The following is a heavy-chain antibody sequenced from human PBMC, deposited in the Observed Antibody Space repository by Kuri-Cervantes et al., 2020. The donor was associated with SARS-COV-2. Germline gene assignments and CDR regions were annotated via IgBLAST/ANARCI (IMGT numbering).Heavy chain of an antibody. CDR2: IYSGGST. V-gene: IGHV3-66*02. D-gene: IGHD1-1*01. CDR1: GITVSSNY. J-gene: IGHJ4*02. Sequence: WSLRLSCAASGITVSSNYMSWVRQAPGKGLEWVSVIYSGGSTYYADSVKGRFTISRDNSKNTLYLQMNSLRAEDTAVYYCARDFGTIQGRDYWGQGTLVTVSS. CDR3: ARDFGTIQGRDY.